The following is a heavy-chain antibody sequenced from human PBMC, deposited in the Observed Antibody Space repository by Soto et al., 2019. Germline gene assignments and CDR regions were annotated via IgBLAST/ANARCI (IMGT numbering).Heavy chain of an antibody. V-gene: IGHV1-8*01. J-gene: IGHJ6*03. CDR2: MNPNSGNT. Sequence: GASVKVSCKASGYTFTSYDINWVRQATGQGLEWMGWMNPNSGNTGYAQKFQGRVTMTRNTSISTAYMELSSLRSEDTAVYYCATQPFRHYDFWSGYYSPYYHMDVWAKGPRSPSP. D-gene: IGHD3-3*01. CDR3: ATQPFRHYDFWSGYYSPYYHMDV. CDR1: GYTFTSYD.